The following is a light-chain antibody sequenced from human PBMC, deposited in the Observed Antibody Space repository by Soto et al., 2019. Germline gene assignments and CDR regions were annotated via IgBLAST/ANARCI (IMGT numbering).Light chain of an antibody. J-gene: IGKJ1*01. CDR2: GAS. CDR1: QIVTSN. V-gene: IGKV3-15*01. Sequence: EIVLTQSPGTLSSSPGERATLSCRASQIVTSNYLAWYQQKPGQAPRLLIYGASTRATGIPARFSGSGSGTEFTLTISSLQSEDFAVYYCQQYNNWQTFGQGTKVDIK. CDR3: QQYNNWQT.